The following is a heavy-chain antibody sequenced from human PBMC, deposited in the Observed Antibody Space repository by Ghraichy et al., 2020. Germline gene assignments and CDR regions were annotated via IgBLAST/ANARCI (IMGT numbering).Heavy chain of an antibody. CDR1: GFTFSSYS. CDR3: AREGAYCGGDCYSLGKEQIHFDL. V-gene: IGHV3-21*01. D-gene: IGHD2-21*02. J-gene: IGHJ2*01. CDR2: ISSSSSYI. Sequence: ETLSLTCAASGFTFSSYSMNWVRQAPGKGLEWVSSISSSSSYIYYADSVKGRFTISRDNAKNSLYLQMNSLRAEDTAVYYCAREGAYCGGDCYSLGKEQIHFDLWGRGTLVTVSS.